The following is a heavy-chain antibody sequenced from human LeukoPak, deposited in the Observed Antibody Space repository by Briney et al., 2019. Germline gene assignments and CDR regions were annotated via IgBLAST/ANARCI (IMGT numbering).Heavy chain of an antibody. CDR1: GGTFSSYA. Sequence: ASVKVSCKASGGTFSSYAISWVRQAPGQGLEWMGWINPNSGGTNYAQKFQGRVTMTRDTSSSTAYMELSRLRSDDTAVYYCARVKLWNRAGHGYYYFDYWGQGTLVTVSS. V-gene: IGHV1-2*02. D-gene: IGHD2-15*01. CDR2: INPNSGGT. CDR3: ARVKLWNRAGHGYYYFDY. J-gene: IGHJ4*02.